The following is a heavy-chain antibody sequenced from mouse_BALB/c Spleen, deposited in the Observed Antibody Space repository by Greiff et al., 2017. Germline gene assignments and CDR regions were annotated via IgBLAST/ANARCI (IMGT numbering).Heavy chain of an antibody. V-gene: IGHV14-3*02. CDR1: GFNIKDTY. J-gene: IGHJ3*01. D-gene: IGHD2-4*01. CDR3: ARWGLRRGTWFAY. Sequence: EVQRVESGAELVKPGASVKLSCTASGFNIKDTYMHWVKQRPEQGLEWIGRIDPANGNTKYDPKFQGKATITADTSSNTAYLQLSSLTSEDTAVYYCARWGLRRGTWFAYWGQGTLVTVSA. CDR2: IDPANGNT.